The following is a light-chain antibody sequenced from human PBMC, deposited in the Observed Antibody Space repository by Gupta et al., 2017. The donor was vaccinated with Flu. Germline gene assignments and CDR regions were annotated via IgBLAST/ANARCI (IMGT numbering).Light chain of an antibody. CDR3: SSYTSSNTLV. V-gene: IGLV2-14*01. CDR1: SSDVGGYNY. J-gene: IGLJ3*02. CDR2: EVS. Sequence: QSALTQPASVSGSPGQSITISCTGTSSDVGGYNYVSWYQQHPDKAPKLMIYEVSNRPSGVSNRFSGSKSANTASLTISGLQAEDEADYYCSSYTSSNTLVFGGGTKLTVL.